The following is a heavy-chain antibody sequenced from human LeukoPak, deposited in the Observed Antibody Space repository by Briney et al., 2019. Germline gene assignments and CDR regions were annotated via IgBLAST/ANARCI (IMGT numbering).Heavy chain of an antibody. CDR2: ISGSGGST. CDR3: AKDNLVLGAFDI. D-gene: IGHD3-10*01. J-gene: IGHJ3*02. CDR1: GFTFSSYA. V-gene: IGHV3-23*01. Sequence: SGGSLRLSCAASGFTFSSYAMSWVRQAPGKGLEWVSAISGSGGSTYYADSVKGRFTISRDNSKNTLYLQMNSLRAEDTAVYYCAKDNLVLGAFDIWGQGTMVTVSS.